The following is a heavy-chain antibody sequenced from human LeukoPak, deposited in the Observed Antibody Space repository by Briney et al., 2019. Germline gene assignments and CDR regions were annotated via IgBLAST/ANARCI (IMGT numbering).Heavy chain of an antibody. D-gene: IGHD6-13*01. CDR2: ISYDGSNK. CDR1: GFTFSSYA. Sequence: GGSLRLSYAASGFTFSSYAMHWVRQAPGKGLEWVAVISYDGSNKYYADSVKGRFTISRDNSKNTLYLQMNSLRAEDTAVYYCARGGYQQLVDGIDYWGQGTLVTVSS. CDR3: ARGGYQQLVDGIDY. V-gene: IGHV3-30-3*01. J-gene: IGHJ4*02.